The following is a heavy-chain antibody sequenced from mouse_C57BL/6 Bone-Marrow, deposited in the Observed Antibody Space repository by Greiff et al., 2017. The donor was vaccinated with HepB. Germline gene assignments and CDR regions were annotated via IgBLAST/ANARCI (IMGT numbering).Heavy chain of an antibody. CDR2: IYPGDGDT. J-gene: IGHJ2*01. V-gene: IGHV1-82*01. D-gene: IGHD1-1*01. CDR3: ARLGIGSSPYFDY. CDR1: GYAFSSSW. Sequence: VNLVESGPELVKPGASVKISCKASGYAFSSSWMNWVKQRPGKGLEWIGRIYPGDGDTNYNGKFKGKATLTADKSSSTAYMQLSSLTSEDSAVYFCARLGIGSSPYFDYWGQGTTLTVSS.